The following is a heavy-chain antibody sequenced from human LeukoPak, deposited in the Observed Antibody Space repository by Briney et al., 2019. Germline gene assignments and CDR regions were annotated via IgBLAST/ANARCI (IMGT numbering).Heavy chain of an antibody. CDR2: INHSGST. V-gene: IGHV4-34*01. J-gene: IGHJ4*02. D-gene: IGHD7-27*01. Sequence: SETLSLTCAVYGGSFSGYYWSWIRQPPGNGLEWIGEINHSGSTNYNPSLKSRVTISVDTSKNQFSLKLSSVTAADTAVYYCASTNWEYYFDYWGQGTLVTVSS. CDR1: GGSFSGYY. CDR3: ASTNWEYYFDY.